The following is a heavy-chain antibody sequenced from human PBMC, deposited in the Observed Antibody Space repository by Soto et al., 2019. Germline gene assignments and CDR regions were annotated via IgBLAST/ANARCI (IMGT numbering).Heavy chain of an antibody. CDR1: GFTFSSYG. CDR3: AREDSIIIPAVSDF. CDR2: IWYDGSNK. D-gene: IGHD2-2*01. V-gene: IGHV3-33*01. J-gene: IGHJ4*02. Sequence: GGSLRLSCAASGFTFSSYGMHWVRQTPGKGLEWVAVIWYDGSNKYYADSVKGRLTISRDNAKNTVSLHMNTLRAEDTAVYYCAREDSIIIPAVSDFWGQGTLVTVSS.